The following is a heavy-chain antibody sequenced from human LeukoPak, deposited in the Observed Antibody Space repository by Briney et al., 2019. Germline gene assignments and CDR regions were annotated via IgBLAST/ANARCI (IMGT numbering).Heavy chain of an antibody. J-gene: IGHJ6*02. CDR2: IYYSGST. V-gene: IGHV4-59*08. CDR1: GGSISSYY. Sequence: SETLSLTCSVSGGSISSYYWSWIRQPPGKGLEWIGYIYYSGSTNHNPSLKSRVTISVDTSKNQFSLKLSSVTAADTAVYYCARLGYYYGSGSYYLGDGMDVWGQGTTVTVSS. D-gene: IGHD3-10*01. CDR3: ARLGYYYGSGSYYLGDGMDV.